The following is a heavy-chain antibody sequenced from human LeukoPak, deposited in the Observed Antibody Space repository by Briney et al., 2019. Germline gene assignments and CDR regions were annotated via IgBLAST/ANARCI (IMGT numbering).Heavy chain of an antibody. CDR3: AREEGDSIDY. CDR1: GFTVSSNY. Sequence: GGSLRLSCAASGFTVSSNYMSWVRQAPGKGLEWVSVIYTDGRTFYTGSVTGRFTISRDNSKNTLYLQMNSLRAEDTAVYYCAREEGDSIDYWGQGTLVTVSS. D-gene: IGHD6-13*01. CDR2: IYTDGRT. J-gene: IGHJ4*02. V-gene: IGHV3-53*01.